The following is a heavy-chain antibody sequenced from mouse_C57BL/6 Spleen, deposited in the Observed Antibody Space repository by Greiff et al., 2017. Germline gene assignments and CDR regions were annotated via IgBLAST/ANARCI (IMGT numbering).Heavy chain of an antibody. CDR1: GYAFSSSW. V-gene: IGHV1-82*01. J-gene: IGHJ2*01. CDR3: ARTGYLYYFDY. CDR2: IYPGDGDT. Sequence: LVESGPELVKPGASVKISCKASGYAFSSSWMNWVKQRPGKGLEWIGRIYPGDGDTNYNGKFKGKATLTADKSSSTAYMQLSSLTSEDSAVYFCARTGYLYYFDYWGQGTTLTVSS. D-gene: IGHD3-1*01.